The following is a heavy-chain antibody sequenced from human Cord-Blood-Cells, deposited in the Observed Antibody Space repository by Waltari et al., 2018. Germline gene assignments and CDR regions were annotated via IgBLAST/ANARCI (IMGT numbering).Heavy chain of an antibody. D-gene: IGHD6-6*01. J-gene: IGHJ6*03. CDR1: GYTLTAYY. V-gene: IGHV1-2*02. Sequence: QVQLVQSGAAVKKPGASVEVPCKASGYTLTAYYIHWVRPAHGPGLEWMGWINPNSGGTNYAQKFQGRVTRTRDTSISTAYMELSRLRSDDTAVYYCARDGKGIAARHYYYYMDVWGKGTTVTVSS. CDR2: INPNSGGT. CDR3: ARDGKGIAARHYYYYMDV.